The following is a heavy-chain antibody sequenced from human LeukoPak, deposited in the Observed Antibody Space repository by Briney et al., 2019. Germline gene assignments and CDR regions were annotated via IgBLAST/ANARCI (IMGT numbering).Heavy chain of an antibody. CDR3: AKPLVVVAATRGAFDI. CDR2: IKQDGSER. J-gene: IGHJ3*02. V-gene: IGHV3-7*01. Sequence: GGSLRLSCAASGFTFSTCWMTWVRQAPGKGLEWVANIKQDGSERYYVDSVKGRFTVSKDSSENTLFLQMNNLRPEDTAMYYCAKPLVVVAATRGAFDIWGPGTMVTVSS. CDR1: GFTFSTCW. D-gene: IGHD2-15*01.